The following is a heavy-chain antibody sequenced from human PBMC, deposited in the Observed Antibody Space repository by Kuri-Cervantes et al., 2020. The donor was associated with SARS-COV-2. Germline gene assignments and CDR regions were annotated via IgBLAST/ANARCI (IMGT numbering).Heavy chain of an antibody. CDR2: INSDGSST. CDR3: ARGLTLGYCSGGSCYYYYYGIDV. Sequence: GESLKISCAASGFTFSSFAIHWVRQAPGKGLVWVSRINSDGSSTSYADSVKGRFTISRDNAKNTLYLQMNSLRAEDTAVYYCARGLTLGYCSGGSCYYYYYGIDVWGQGTTVTVSS. J-gene: IGHJ6*02. V-gene: IGHV3-74*01. D-gene: IGHD2-15*01. CDR1: GFTFSSFA.